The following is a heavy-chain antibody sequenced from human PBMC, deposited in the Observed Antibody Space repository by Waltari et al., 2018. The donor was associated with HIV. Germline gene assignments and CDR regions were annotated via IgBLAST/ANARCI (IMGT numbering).Heavy chain of an antibody. V-gene: IGHV1-69*12. J-gene: IGHJ5*02. CDR1: GGTFSSYA. Sequence: QVQLVQSGAEVKKPGSSVKVSCKASGGTFSSYAISWVRQAPGRGLGWMGGIIPISGITNDAQKFQGRVTITADESTSTANMELNSLKSEDTAVYYCARLGRSRFLEWIPFDPWGQGTLVTVSS. D-gene: IGHD3-3*01. CDR3: ARLGRSRFLEWIPFDP. CDR2: IIPISGIT.